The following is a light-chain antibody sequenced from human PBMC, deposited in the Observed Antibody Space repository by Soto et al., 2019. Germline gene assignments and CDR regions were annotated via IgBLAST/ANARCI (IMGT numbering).Light chain of an antibody. J-gene: IGKJ1*01. V-gene: IGKV3-15*01. CDR3: QQYDKGPRR. CDR1: QSVSRK. Sequence: REMNQCPATLDEYQGGRATLSCRASQSVSRKLAWYQQTRGQAPRLLIYGASTRATVVPARFSGSGSGTEFTLTLSNLQSEDFALHHCQQYDKGPRRFGQGTKLEIK. CDR2: GAS.